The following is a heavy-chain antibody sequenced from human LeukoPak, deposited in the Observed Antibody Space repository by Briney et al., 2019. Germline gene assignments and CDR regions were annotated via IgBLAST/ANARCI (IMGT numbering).Heavy chain of an antibody. Sequence: GGSLRLSCAASGFTFSSYEMNWVRQAPGKVLEWVSYISSSGSTIYYADSVKGRFTISRDNAKNSLYLQMNSLRAEDTAVYYCAELGITMIGGVWGKGTTVTISS. CDR2: ISSSGSTI. CDR3: AELGITMIGGV. V-gene: IGHV3-48*03. CDR1: GFTFSSYE. J-gene: IGHJ6*04. D-gene: IGHD3-10*02.